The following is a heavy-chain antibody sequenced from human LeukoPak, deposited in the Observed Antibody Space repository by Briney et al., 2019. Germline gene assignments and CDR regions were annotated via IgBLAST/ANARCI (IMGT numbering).Heavy chain of an antibody. Sequence: PGRSLRLSCTASGFTFGDYAMSWVCQAPGKGLEWVGFIRSRAYGVTTEFAASVKDRFTISRDDSKSVAYLQMNSLKTEDTALYYCSRVRSGNDFDYWGRGTLVTVSS. J-gene: IGHJ4*02. CDR3: SRVRSGNDFDY. D-gene: IGHD3-10*01. CDR2: IRSRAYGVTT. V-gene: IGHV3-49*04. CDR1: GFTFGDYA.